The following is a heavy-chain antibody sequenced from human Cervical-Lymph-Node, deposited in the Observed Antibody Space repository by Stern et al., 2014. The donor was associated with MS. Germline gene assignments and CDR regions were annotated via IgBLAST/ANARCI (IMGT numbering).Heavy chain of an antibody. CDR3: VRDNYGTDY. J-gene: IGHJ4*02. CDR1: GFTFSSYW. D-gene: IGHD3-16*01. V-gene: IGHV3-74*03. Sequence: EVQLVESGGDLVQPGGSLRLSCAASGFTFSSYWMQWVRQAPGQGLVWVSQINSDGSSTTYADSVKGRFTTSRDNAKNTLYLQMDDLRAEDTAVYFCVRDNYGTDYWGQGTLVTVSS. CDR2: INSDGSST.